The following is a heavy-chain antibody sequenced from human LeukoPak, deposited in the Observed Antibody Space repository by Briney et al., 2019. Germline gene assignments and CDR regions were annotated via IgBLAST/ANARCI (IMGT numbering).Heavy chain of an antibody. CDR2: IYYSGST. Sequence: SETLSLTCTVSGGSISSSSYYWGCIRQPPGKGLEWIGSIYYSGSTYYNPSLKSRVTISVDTSKNQFSLKLSSVTAADTAVYYCARLTMTTVTTIDYWGQGTLVTVSS. V-gene: IGHV4-39*01. CDR3: ARLTMTTVTTIDY. CDR1: GGSISSSSYY. J-gene: IGHJ4*02. D-gene: IGHD4-17*01.